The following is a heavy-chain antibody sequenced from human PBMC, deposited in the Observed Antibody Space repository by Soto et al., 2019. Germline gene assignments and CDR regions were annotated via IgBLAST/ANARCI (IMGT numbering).Heavy chain of an antibody. V-gene: IGHV1-2*02. J-gene: IGHJ4*02. D-gene: IGHD6-19*01. Sequence: ASVKVSCKASGYTFTGYYMHWVRQAPGQGLEWMGWINPNSGGTNYAQKFQGRVTMTRDTSISTAYMELSRLRSDDTAVYYCARKWAVAMGPYDYWGQGTLVTVSS. CDR2: INPNSGGT. CDR3: ARKWAVAMGPYDY. CDR1: GYTFTGYY.